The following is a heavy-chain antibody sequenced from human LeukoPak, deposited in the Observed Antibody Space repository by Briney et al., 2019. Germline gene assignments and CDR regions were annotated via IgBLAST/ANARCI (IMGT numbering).Heavy chain of an antibody. V-gene: IGHV3-23*01. Sequence: GGSLRLSCAGSGFTFSRNTMSWVRQAPGRGLEWVSAISNTGGRTDYADSVKGRFTISRDNSKSTLYLQMDSLRAEDTAVYYCARDEDTSALSEYWVQGTLVTVSS. J-gene: IGHJ4*02. CDR3: ARDEDTSALSEY. D-gene: IGHD2/OR15-2a*01. CDR1: GFTFSRNT. CDR2: ISNTGGRT.